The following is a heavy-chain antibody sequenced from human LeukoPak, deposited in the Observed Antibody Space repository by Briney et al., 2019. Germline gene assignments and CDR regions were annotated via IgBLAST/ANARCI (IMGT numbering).Heavy chain of an antibody. CDR3: ARDYGGNSGEFDP. J-gene: IGHJ5*02. CDR1: GGSITSYY. CDR2: VYNRGTT. Sequence: SETLSLTCSVSGGSITSYYWSWIRQSPMKGLEWIGSVYNRGTTYYNPSLKSRATISGDTSKNQLSLRMTYVTTADTAVYFCARDYGGNSGEFDPWGQGTLVTVSS. V-gene: IGHV4-59*01. D-gene: IGHD4-23*01.